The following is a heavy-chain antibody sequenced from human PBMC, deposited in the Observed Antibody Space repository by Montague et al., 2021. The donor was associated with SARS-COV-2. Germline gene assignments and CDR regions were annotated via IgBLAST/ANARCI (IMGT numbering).Heavy chain of an antibody. CDR2: IYYSGST. Sequence: SETLSLTCTVSGGSISGSSYYWGWIRQPPGKELEWIGSIYYSGSTYYNPSLQSRVTISLDTSKNQFSLKLSSVTAADTALYYCARETAAWCCLDYWGQGTLVTVSS. CDR1: GGSISGSSYY. J-gene: IGHJ4*02. V-gene: IGHV4-39*03. D-gene: IGHD2-21*02. CDR3: ARETAAWCCLDY.